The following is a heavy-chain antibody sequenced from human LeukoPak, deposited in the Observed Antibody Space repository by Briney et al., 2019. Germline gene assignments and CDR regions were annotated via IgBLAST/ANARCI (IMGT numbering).Heavy chain of an antibody. J-gene: IGHJ4*02. D-gene: IGHD2/OR15-2a*01. CDR1: GFTFTDHY. V-gene: IGHV1-2*02. CDR3: VREEEGPLSKDFDY. Sequence: ASVKVSCKSSGFTFTDHYIHWVRPGPAQGLAWMGYICSYRSFKSSPQEFQGRVTMTKYTSMSTAYMELTSLTSDDTALYNCVREEEGPLSKDFDYWGQGTLVTVSS. CDR2: ICSYRSFK.